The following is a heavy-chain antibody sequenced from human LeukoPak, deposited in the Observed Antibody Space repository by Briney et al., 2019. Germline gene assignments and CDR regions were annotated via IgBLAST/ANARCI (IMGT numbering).Heavy chain of an antibody. CDR3: AGSLFGYYDSSGYYARRDDAFDI. D-gene: IGHD3-22*01. Sequence: GGSLRLSCAASGFTFSDYYMSWIRQAPGKGLEWVSYISSSGSTIYYADSVKGRFTISRDNAKNSLYLQMNSLRAEDTAVYYCAGSLFGYYDSSGYYARRDDAFDIWGQGTMVTVSS. CDR1: GFTFSDYY. CDR2: ISSSGSTI. V-gene: IGHV3-11*04. J-gene: IGHJ3*02.